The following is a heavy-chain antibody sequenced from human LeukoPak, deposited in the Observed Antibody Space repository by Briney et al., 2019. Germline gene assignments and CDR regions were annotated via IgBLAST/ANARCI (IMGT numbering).Heavy chain of an antibody. CDR3: ARGPYGDYYYGMDV. V-gene: IGHV3-9*01. D-gene: IGHD4-17*01. CDR2: ISWNSGSI. CDR1: GFTFDDYA. J-gene: IGHJ6*02. Sequence: GRSLRLSCAASGFTFDDYAMHWVRQAPGKGLEWVSGISWNSGSIGYADSVKGRFTISRDNAKNSLYLQMNSLRAEDTAVYYCARGPYGDYYYGMDVWGQGTTVTVSS.